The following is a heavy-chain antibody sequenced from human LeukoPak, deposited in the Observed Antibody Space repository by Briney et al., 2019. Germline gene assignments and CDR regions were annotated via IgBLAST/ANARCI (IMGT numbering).Heavy chain of an antibody. V-gene: IGHV3-21*01. D-gene: IGHD6-25*01. CDR3: ARDGLAAATLHWCFDL. J-gene: IGHJ2*01. CDR1: GFTFSSYS. CDR2: ISSSSSYI. Sequence: GGSLRLSCAASGFTFSSYSMNWVCQAPGKGLEWVSSISSSSSYIYYADSVKGRFTISRGNARNSLHLQMNSLRAEDTAVYYCARDGLAAATLHWCFDLWGRGTLVTVSS.